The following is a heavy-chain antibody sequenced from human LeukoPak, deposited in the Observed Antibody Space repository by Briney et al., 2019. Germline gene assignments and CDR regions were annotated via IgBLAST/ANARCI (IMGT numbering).Heavy chain of an antibody. D-gene: IGHD3-22*01. V-gene: IGHV1-69*05. CDR3: ESRGGYYDSSGVVPPSNWFDP. CDR1: GGTFSSYA. CDR2: IIPIFGTA. Sequence: SVKVSCKASGGTFSSYAISWVRQAPGQGLEWMGGIIPIFGTANYAQKFQGRVTITTDEATSTAYMELSSLRSEDTAVYSCESRGGYYDSSGVVPPSNWFDPWGQGTLVTVSS. J-gene: IGHJ5*02.